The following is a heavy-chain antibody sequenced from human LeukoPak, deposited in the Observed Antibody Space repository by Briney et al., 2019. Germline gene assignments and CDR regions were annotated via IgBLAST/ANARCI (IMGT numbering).Heavy chain of an antibody. CDR3: ARGRLNCSGGSCYSSARDY. CDR2: INHSGST. D-gene: IGHD2-15*01. J-gene: IGHJ4*02. V-gene: IGHV4-34*01. CDR1: GGSFSGYY. Sequence: PSETQSLTCAVYGGSFSGYYWSWIRQPPGKGLEWIGEINHSGSTNYNPSLKSRVTISVDTSKNQFSLKLSSVTAADTAVYYCARGRLNCSGGSCYSSARDYWGQGTLVTVSS.